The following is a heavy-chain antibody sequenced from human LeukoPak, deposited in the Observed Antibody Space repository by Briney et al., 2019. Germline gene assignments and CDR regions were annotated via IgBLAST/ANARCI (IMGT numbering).Heavy chain of an antibody. D-gene: IGHD3-3*01. Sequence: GGSLRLSCAASGFTFSSYWMSWVRQAPGKGLEWVANIEQDGSEKYYVDSVKGRFTISRDNAKNSLYLQMNSLRAEDTAVYYCARGHGGVTIFGVVITDRAFDIWGQGTMVTVSS. CDR3: ARGHGGVTIFGVVITDRAFDI. CDR1: GFTFSSYW. V-gene: IGHV3-7*01. CDR2: IEQDGSEK. J-gene: IGHJ3*02.